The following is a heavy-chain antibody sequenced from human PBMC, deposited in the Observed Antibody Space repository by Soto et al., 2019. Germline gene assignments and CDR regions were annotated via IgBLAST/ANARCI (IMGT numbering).Heavy chain of an antibody. J-gene: IGHJ6*02. Sequence: QVQLVQSGAEVKKPGASVKVSCKASGYTFTSYYMHWVRQAPGQGLEWMGIINPSGGSTSYAQKFQGRVTMTRDTSTSTVYMELSSLRSEDTAVYYCARDVGYIADHLSVYYYGMDVWGQGTTVTVSS. CDR3: ARDVGYIADHLSVYYYGMDV. CDR2: INPSGGST. V-gene: IGHV1-46*01. CDR1: GYTFTSYY. D-gene: IGHD6-13*01.